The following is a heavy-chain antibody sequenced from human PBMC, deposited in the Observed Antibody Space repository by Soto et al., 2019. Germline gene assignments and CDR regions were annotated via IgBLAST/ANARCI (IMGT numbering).Heavy chain of an antibody. CDR1: GFTFSSYA. V-gene: IGHV3-23*01. Sequence: GGSLRLSCAASGFTFSSYAMSWVRQAPGKGLEWVSALYDLDGTYYADSVKGRFTTSSDSSRTTVYIQMNSLRPDDTAVYSCATWHLQEHAYDIWGQGTMVTVSS. J-gene: IGHJ3*02. CDR3: ATWHLQEHAYDI. CDR2: LYDLDGT. D-gene: IGHD1-1*01.